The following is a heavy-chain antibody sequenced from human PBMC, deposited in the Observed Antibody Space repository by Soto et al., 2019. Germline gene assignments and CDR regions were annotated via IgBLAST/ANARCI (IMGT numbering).Heavy chain of an antibody. J-gene: IGHJ5*02. V-gene: IGHV1-18*01. CDR3: ARYRATINSFWFDP. D-gene: IGHD5-12*01. CDR2: ISGYNGNT. Sequence: QVQLVQSGAEVKKPGASVKVSCKASGYTFTSYGISWVGQAPGQGLEWMGWISGYNGNTNYAQKLQGRVTMTTDTSTSTAFMELRSLRSDDTAVYYCARYRATINSFWFDPWGQGTLVTVSS. CDR1: GYTFTSYG.